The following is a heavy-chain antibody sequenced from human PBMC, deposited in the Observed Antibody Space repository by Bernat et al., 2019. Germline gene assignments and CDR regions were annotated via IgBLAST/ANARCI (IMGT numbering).Heavy chain of an antibody. D-gene: IGHD6-25*01. CDR2: INCNGSTK. CDR1: GFTFLSYS. Sequence: EVQLLQSGAGLVQPGGSLRLSCAASGFTFLSYSMCWLRQAPGKGLEWVSNINCNGSTKYYVDSVKGRFTISRDNANNSLYLQMNSLRADDTAVYYCERDSGWGYFDFWGQGTMVTVSS. J-gene: IGHJ3*01. CDR3: ERDSGWGYFDF. V-gene: IGHV3-7*03.